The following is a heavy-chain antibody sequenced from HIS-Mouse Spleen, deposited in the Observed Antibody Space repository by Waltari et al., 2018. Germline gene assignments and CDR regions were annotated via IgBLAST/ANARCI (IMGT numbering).Heavy chain of an antibody. Sequence: QLQLQESGPGLVKPSETLSLTCTVSGGSISSSSYYWGWIRQPQGKGLEWIGSIYYSGRTYYHPSRKSRVTISVDTSKDQFSLKLISVTAADTAVYYCARASRDLLLPRYFDLWGRGTLVTVSS. CDR3: ARASRDLLLPRYFDL. J-gene: IGHJ2*01. V-gene: IGHV4-39*07. CDR1: GGSISSSSYY. CDR2: IYYSGRT.